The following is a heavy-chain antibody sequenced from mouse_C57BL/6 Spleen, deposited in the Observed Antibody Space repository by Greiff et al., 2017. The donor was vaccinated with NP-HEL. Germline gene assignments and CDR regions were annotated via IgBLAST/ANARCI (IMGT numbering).Heavy chain of an antibody. Sequence: DVHLVESGGGLVKPGGSLKLSCAASGFTFSDYGMHWVRQAPEKGLEWVAYISSGSSTIYYADTVKGRFTISRDNAKNTLFLQMTSLRSDDTAMYYCARPYYYGSSYFDYWGQGTTLTVSS. V-gene: IGHV5-17*01. CDR2: ISSGSSTI. CDR1: GFTFSDYG. D-gene: IGHD1-1*01. CDR3: ARPYYYGSSYFDY. J-gene: IGHJ2*01.